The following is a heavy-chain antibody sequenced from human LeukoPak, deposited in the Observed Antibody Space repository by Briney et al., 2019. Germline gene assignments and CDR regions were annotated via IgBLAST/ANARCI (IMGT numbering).Heavy chain of an antibody. CDR3: VGERDGGYDYTHAEY. J-gene: IGHJ4*02. CDR2: ISYVSGAR. V-gene: IGHV3-48*01. D-gene: IGHD5-12*01. Sequence: PGGSLRLSCAASRDTLSSYSMNWVRQAPGKGLEWLSYISYVSGARYYAESVKGRFTISRDNAKSSVYLEMNSLRAEDTAVYFCVGERDGGYDYTHAEYWGQGTLVTVSS. CDR1: RDTLSSYS.